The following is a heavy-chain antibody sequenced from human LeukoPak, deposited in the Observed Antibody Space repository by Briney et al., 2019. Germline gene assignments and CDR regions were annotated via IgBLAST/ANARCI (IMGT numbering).Heavy chain of an antibody. CDR2: IYYDGIT. V-gene: IGHV4-39*01. CDR3: ARLSPIWWFY. J-gene: IGHJ4*02. Sequence: SETLSLTCTVSGGSISSSSHYWGWIRQPPGKGLEWIGSIYYDGITYYNPSLKSRVTISSDTSKNQFSLKLISVTAADTAVYYCARLSPIWWFYWGQGTLVTVSS. D-gene: IGHD2-21*01. CDR1: GGSISSSSHY.